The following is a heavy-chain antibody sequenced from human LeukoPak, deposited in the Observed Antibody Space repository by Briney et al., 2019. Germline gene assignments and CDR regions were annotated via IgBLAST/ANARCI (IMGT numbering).Heavy chain of an antibody. J-gene: IGHJ6*02. CDR3: ARLTRYYYGMDV. CDR1: GYSFTSHD. V-gene: IGHV1-8*01. D-gene: IGHD1-14*01. Sequence: EASVKVSCKASGYSFTSHDINWVRQATGQGLEWMGWMNPNSGNTGYAQNFQGRVTMTRNNSINTACMELSSLTSDDTAVYYCARLTRYYYGMDVWGQGTTVTVSS. CDR2: MNPNSGNT.